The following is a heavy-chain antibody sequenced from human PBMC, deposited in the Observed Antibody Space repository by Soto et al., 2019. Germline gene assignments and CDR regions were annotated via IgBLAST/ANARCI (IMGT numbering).Heavy chain of an antibody. CDR1: GYTFTNYW. J-gene: IGHJ6*02. Sequence: RGESLKISCKGSGYTFTNYWIGWVRPMPGKGPEWMGIIYPGGSDTKYNPSFQGQVTISADKSITTTYLQWSSLKASDTAIYYCAASIFYYGMDVWGQGTTVTVSS. V-gene: IGHV5-51*01. CDR2: IYPGGSDT. CDR3: AASIFYYGMDV.